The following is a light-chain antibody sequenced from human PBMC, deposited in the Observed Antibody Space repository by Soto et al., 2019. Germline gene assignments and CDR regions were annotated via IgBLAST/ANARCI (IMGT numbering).Light chain of an antibody. J-gene: IGLJ2*01. CDR2: SDP. CDR1: NIGSKS. Sequence: SYELTQPPSVSVAPGKTARISCGGNNIGSKSVHWYQRKPGQAPVLVIYSDPDLPSVIPEQFSGSNSGNTATLTISGVEAGDEADYYCQVWDSSSAHVVFGGGTKLTVL. CDR3: QVWDSSSAHVV. V-gene: IGLV3-21*04.